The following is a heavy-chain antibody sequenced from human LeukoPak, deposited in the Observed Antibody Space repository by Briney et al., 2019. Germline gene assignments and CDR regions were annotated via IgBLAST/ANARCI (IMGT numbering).Heavy chain of an antibody. D-gene: IGHD2-2*02. Sequence: GGSLRLSCAASGFTFSSYAMSWVRQAPGKGLEWVSAISGSGGSTYYADSVKGRFTISRDNSKNTLSLQMSSLKTEDTAVYYCTTGEVVIPAAIRGSWGLGTLVTVSS. CDR1: GFTFSSYA. V-gene: IGHV3-23*01. CDR3: TTGEVVIPAAIRGS. J-gene: IGHJ5*02. CDR2: ISGSGGST.